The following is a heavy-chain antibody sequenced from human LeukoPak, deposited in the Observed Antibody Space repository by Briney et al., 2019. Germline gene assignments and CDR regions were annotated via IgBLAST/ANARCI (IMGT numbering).Heavy chain of an antibody. CDR2: INHGGST. J-gene: IGHJ1*01. Sequence: KPSETLSLTCAVYGGSLSAYYWTWIRLPPGKGLEWNGEINHGGSTNYNPSLKSRVTISVDTSKNQFSLKLSSVTAADTAVYYCARYLDYGGNSRVFQHWGQGTLATVSS. CDR3: ARYLDYGGNSRVFQH. V-gene: IGHV4-34*01. D-gene: IGHD4-23*01. CDR1: GGSLSAYY.